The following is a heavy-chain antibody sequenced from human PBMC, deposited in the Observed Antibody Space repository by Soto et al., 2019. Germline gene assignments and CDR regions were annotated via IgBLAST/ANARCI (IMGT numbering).Heavy chain of an antibody. D-gene: IGHD3-10*01. CDR3: PHRRPLLWFGDLFFGAFDI. CDR2: IYWDDDK. J-gene: IGHJ3*02. V-gene: IGHV2-5*02. CDR1: GFSLSTSGVG. Sequence: QITVKESGPTLVKPTQSLTLTCTFYGFSLSTSGVGLGWIRQPPGKDLEWLALIYWDDDKRYSTSLKSTLTITKDTPKDQVVVPMTNMDPADTATYNCPHRRPLLWFGDLFFGAFDILGKGTMVTVFS.